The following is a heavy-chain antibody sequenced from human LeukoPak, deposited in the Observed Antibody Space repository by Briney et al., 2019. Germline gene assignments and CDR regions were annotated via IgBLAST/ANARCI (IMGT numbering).Heavy chain of an antibody. CDR3: ARAGSDILTGYLGGFDY. CDR2: FYYSGST. J-gene: IGHJ4*02. Sequence: PSETVSLTCAVSGGSISSGGYSWSWIRQPPGKGLEWIGSFYYSGSTYYNPSLKSRVTISVDTSKNQFSLKLSSVTAADTAVYYCARAGSDILTGYLGGFDYWGQGTLVTVSS. D-gene: IGHD3-9*01. CDR1: GGSISSGGYS. V-gene: IGHV4-39*07.